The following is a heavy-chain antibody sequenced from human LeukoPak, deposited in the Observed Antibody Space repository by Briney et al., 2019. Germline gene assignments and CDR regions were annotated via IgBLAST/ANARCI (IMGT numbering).Heavy chain of an antibody. CDR1: GGSISSSNW. Sequence: SETLSLTCAVSGGSISSSNWWSWVRQPPGQGLEWIGEIYHSGSTYYNQSLKSRVTISVDTSKNQFSLKLSSVTAADTAVYYCALIEDCSSTSCYGEAFDIWGQGTMVTVSS. J-gene: IGHJ3*02. V-gene: IGHV4-4*02. D-gene: IGHD2-2*01. CDR3: ALIEDCSSTSCYGEAFDI. CDR2: IYHSGST.